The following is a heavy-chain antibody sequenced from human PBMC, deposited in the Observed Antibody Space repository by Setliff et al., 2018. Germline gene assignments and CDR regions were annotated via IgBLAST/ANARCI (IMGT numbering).Heavy chain of an antibody. CDR2: IYYSGGT. D-gene: IGHD2-15*01. CDR1: GGSISTKNYY. Sequence: PSETLSLTCTVSGGSISTKNYYWGWIRQPPGKGLEWIGNIYYSGGTYYSPSLKSRVTISVDTSENQFSLKLNSVTAADTAVYYCVRPGGTTVVARHFDYWGSGILVTVSS. J-gene: IGHJ4*01. CDR3: VRPGGTTVVARHFDY. V-gene: IGHV4-39*01.